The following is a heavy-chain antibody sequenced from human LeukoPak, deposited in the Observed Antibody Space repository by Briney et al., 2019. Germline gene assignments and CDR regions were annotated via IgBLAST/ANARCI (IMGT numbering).Heavy chain of an antibody. CDR2: IYSGGST. J-gene: IGHJ4*02. D-gene: IGHD5-18*01. V-gene: IGHV3-53*01. CDR1: GFTVSSNY. Sequence: GGSLRLSCAASGFTVSSNYMSWVRQAPGKGLEWVSVIYSGGSTYYADSVKGRFTISRDNSKNTLYLQMNSLRAEDAAVYYCAKESYGNHYYFDYWGQGTLVTVSS. CDR3: AKESYGNHYYFDY.